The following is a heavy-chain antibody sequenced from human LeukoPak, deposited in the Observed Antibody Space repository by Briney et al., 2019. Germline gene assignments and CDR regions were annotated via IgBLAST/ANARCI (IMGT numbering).Heavy chain of an antibody. CDR2: IFYSGNT. Sequence: TSETLSLTCTVSGGSISGYYWSWVRQPPGKGLEWIGNIFYSGNTNYDPSLQGRVTISLDTSKNQFSLKLTSVTAADTAVYYCARQPSGYYDKSGYYPYYFDYWGQGALVTVSS. CDR1: GGSISGYY. D-gene: IGHD3-22*01. V-gene: IGHV4-59*08. J-gene: IGHJ4*02. CDR3: ARQPSGYYDKSGYYPYYFDY.